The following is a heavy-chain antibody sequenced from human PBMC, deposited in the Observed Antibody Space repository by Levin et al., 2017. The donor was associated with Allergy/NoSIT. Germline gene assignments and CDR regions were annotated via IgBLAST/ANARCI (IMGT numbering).Heavy chain of an antibody. CDR3: ARWDCTNGVCSIDY. D-gene: IGHD2-8*01. CDR2: IWYDGSNK. J-gene: IGHJ4*02. Sequence: SGGSLRLSCAASGFTFSSYGMHWVRQAPGKGLEWVAVIWYDGSNKYYADSVKGRFTISRDNSKNTLYLQMNSLRAEDTAVYYCARWDCTNGVCSIDYWGQGTLVTVSS. CDR1: GFTFSSYG. V-gene: IGHV3-33*01.